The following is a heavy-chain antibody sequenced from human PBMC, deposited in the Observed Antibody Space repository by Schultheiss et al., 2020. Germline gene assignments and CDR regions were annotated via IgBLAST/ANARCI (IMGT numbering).Heavy chain of an antibody. Sequence: GGSLRLSCAASGFTFSSYAMHWVRQAPGKGLEWVAVISYDGSNKYYADSVKGRFTISRDNAKNSLYLQMNSLRAEDTAVYYCARDRGAFDYWGQGTLVTVSS. D-gene: IGHD3-16*01. V-gene: IGHV3-30-3*01. CDR3: ARDRGAFDY. CDR2: ISYDGSNK. CDR1: GFTFSSYA. J-gene: IGHJ4*02.